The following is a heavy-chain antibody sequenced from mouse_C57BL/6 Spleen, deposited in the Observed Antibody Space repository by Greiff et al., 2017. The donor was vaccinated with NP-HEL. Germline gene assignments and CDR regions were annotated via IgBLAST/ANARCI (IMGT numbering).Heavy chain of an antibody. D-gene: IGHD2-4*01. Sequence: QVQLQQPGAELVRPGSSVKLSCKASGYTFTSYWMHWVKQRPIQGLEWIGNIDPSDSETHYNQKFKDKATLTVDKSSSTAYMQLSSLTSEDSAVYYCARYDYVHWYFDVWGTGTTVTVSS. CDR1: GYTFTSYW. CDR3: ARYDYVHWYFDV. CDR2: IDPSDSET. J-gene: IGHJ1*03. V-gene: IGHV1-52*01.